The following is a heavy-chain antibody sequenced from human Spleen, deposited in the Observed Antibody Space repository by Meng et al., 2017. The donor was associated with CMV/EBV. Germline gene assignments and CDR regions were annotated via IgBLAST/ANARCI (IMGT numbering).Heavy chain of an antibody. Sequence: VQLQESGPGLVKPSGTLSLTCAVSGGSISSSNLWTWVRQVPGKGLEWIGEIYHSGSTNYNPSLKSRVTISVDKFKNQFSLKLGSVTAADTAGYCCARIERRRILKYCGSDCSTTDYWGQGTLVTVSS. CDR1: GGSISSSNL. V-gene: IGHV4-4*01. D-gene: IGHD2-21*02. J-gene: IGHJ4*02. CDR3: ARIERRRILKYCGSDCSTTDY. CDR2: IYHSGST.